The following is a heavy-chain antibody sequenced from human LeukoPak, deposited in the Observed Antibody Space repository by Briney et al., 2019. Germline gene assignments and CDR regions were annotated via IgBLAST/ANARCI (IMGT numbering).Heavy chain of an antibody. J-gene: IGHJ4*02. Sequence: TGESLKISCKGSGYPFTSSRIGGVGQMPGKGLEWMGIIYPGDSDTRYSPSFQGQVTISADKSISTAYLQWSSLKASDTAMYYCATSMVRGVTSYFDYWGQGTLVTVSS. D-gene: IGHD3-10*01. CDR3: ATSMVRGVTSYFDY. CDR2: IYPGDSDT. CDR1: GYPFTSSR. V-gene: IGHV5-51*01.